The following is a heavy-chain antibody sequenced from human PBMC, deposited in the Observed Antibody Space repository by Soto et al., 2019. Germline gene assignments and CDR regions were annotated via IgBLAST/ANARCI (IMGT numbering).Heavy chain of an antibody. CDR1: GFSFRDYF. J-gene: IGHJ4*02. V-gene: IGHV3-11*01. CDR3: ARDDHTYGVY. Sequence: GESLKISCAASGFSFRDYFMSWLRQAPGKGLEWVSYIGPYGNSIYYADSVKGRFTISRDDATKSLHLHMNSLRTDDTAVYYCARDDHTYGVYWGQGTPVTVSP. D-gene: IGHD2-21*01. CDR2: IGPYGNSI.